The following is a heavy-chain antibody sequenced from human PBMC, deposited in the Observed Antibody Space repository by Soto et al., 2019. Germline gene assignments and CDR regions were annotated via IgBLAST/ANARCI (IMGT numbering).Heavy chain of an antibody. CDR2: LYDVDGS. Sequence: DVQLVESGGGLIQPGESLRLSCAAFGLAISGKKYVAWVRHAPGKGLEWVAGLYDVDGSFYSDSVRGRFTTSSDSSKTTVYLQMNDLRPDATAFYYCATWHEREHAYDVWVQGTTVTVSS. D-gene: IGHD1-1*01. V-gene: IGHV3-53*01. CDR1: GLAISGKKY. CDR3: ATWHEREHAYDV. J-gene: IGHJ3*01.